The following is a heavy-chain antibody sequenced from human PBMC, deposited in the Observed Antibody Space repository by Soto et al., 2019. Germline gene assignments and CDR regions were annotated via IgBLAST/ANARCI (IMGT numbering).Heavy chain of an antibody. CDR3: ARAGIVVVPAARHWFDP. CDR2: IIPILGIA. Sequence: QVQLVQSGAEVKKPGSSVKVSCKASGGTFSSYTISWVRQAPGQGLEWMGRIIPILGIANYAQRFQGRVTITVDKSTGTAYMELSSLRSEDTAVYYCARAGIVVVPAARHWFDPWGQGTLVTVSS. D-gene: IGHD2-2*01. V-gene: IGHV1-69*02. CDR1: GGTFSSYT. J-gene: IGHJ5*02.